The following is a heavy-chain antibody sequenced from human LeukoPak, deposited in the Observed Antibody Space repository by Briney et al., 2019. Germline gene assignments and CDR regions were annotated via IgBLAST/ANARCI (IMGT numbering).Heavy chain of an antibody. CDR2: VKSKTDGGTT. CDR1: GFTFSHAW. CDR3: AKAPSSWYKVGYYFDY. J-gene: IGHJ4*02. V-gene: IGHV3-15*01. Sequence: PGGSLRLSCAASGFTFSHAWMSWVRQAPGKGLEWVGRVKSKTDGGTTDYAAPVKGRFSIARDDAKNMLFLQMNSLKTEDTAVYYCAKAPSSWYKVGYYFDYWGQGTLVTVSS. D-gene: IGHD6-13*01.